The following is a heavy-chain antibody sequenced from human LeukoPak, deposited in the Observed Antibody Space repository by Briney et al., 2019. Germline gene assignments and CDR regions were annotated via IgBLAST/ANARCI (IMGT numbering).Heavy chain of an antibody. V-gene: IGHV3-7*01. J-gene: IGHJ5*02. CDR2: IKQDGSEK. CDR1: GFTFSNYW. D-gene: IGHD3-10*01. CDR3: TRNSGSHP. Sequence: GGSLRLSCAASGFTFSNYWMSWVRQAPGRGLEGVANIKQDGSEKYYADSVKGRFTISRDNAKNSLYLQMNSLRAEDTAVYYCTRNSGSHPWGQGTLVTVSS.